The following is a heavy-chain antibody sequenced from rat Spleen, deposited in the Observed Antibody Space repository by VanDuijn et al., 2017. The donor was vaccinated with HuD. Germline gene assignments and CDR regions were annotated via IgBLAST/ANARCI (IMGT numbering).Heavy chain of an antibody. V-gene: IGHV5-58*01. J-gene: IGHJ1*01. D-gene: IGHD2-2*01. Sequence: EVQLVESDGGLVQPGRSLKLSCVASGFTFSNYWMYWIRQAPGKGLEWVSSISTDGTNTYYRDSVKGRFTISRDDVRSTLYLQMDSLRSEDTASYYCTRAGFLRDWYFDFWGPRTMVTVSS. CDR2: ISTDGTNT. CDR1: GFTFSNYW. CDR3: TRAGFLRDWYFDF.